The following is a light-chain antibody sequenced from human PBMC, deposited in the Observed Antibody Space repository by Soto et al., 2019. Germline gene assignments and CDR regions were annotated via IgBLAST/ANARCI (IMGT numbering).Light chain of an antibody. CDR1: QSVTNW. CDR3: QQYNTFPPYT. J-gene: IGKJ2*01. Sequence: DIQMTQSPSTLSASVGDRVTITCRASQSVTNWLAWYQQKPGKAPKLLIYKASNLERGVPSRFSGSGSGTEFTLTISSLQPDDFATYYCQQYNTFPPYTFGQGTKLEIK. V-gene: IGKV1-5*03. CDR2: KAS.